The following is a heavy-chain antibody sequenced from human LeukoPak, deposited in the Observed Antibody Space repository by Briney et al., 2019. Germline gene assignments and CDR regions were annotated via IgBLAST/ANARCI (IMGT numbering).Heavy chain of an antibody. CDR1: GFTFSSYG. CDR2: IRYDGSNK. V-gene: IGHV3-30*02. J-gene: IGHJ4*02. D-gene: IGHD2-2*02. CDR3: AKATPAAITY. Sequence: PGGSLRLSCAASGFTFSSYGMHWVRQAPGKGLEWVAFIRYDGSNKYYADSVKGRFTISRDNSKNTLYLRMNSLRAEDTAVYYCAKATPAAITYWGQGTLVTVSS.